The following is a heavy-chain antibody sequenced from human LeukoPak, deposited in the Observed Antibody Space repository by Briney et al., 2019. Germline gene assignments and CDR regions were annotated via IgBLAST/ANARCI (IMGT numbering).Heavy chain of an antibody. D-gene: IGHD1-14*01. J-gene: IGHJ6*03. Sequence: GASGKVSFKAAGYTFTIYDINWVRQATGQGLGGRGWMNPNSGNTGYAQKFQGRVTMTRNTSISTAYMELSSLRSEDTAVYYCARGNRGSYYYYYMDVWGKGTTVTVSS. V-gene: IGHV1-8*01. CDR3: ARGNRGSYYYYYMDV. CDR1: GYTFTIYD. CDR2: MNPNSGNT.